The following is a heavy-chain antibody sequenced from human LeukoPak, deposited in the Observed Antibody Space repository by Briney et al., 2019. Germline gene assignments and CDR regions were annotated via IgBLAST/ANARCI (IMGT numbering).Heavy chain of an antibody. D-gene: IGHD3-22*01. J-gene: IGHJ4*02. V-gene: IGHV4-34*01. CDR2: INHSGNT. CDR1: GGSFSGYY. CDR3: ARDHSYDSSGYFLYY. Sequence: PSETLSLTCAVYGGSFSGYYWNWIRQPPGKGLEWIGEINHSGNTNYNPSLKSRVTMSVDTSKNQFSLRLSSVTAADTAVYYCARDHSYDSSGYFLYYWGQGTLVTVSS.